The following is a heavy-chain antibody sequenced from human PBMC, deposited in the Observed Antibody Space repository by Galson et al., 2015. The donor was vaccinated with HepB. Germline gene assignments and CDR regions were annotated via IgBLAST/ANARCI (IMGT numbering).Heavy chain of an antibody. CDR1: GYNFITYA. CDR2: INNDNGDT. V-gene: IGHV1-3*04. CDR3: ARVGRDRFHSSSFRDASDI. Sequence: SVKVSCKASGYNFITYAVHWMRQAPGQRLEWMGWINNDNGDTGYSRKFHDRVTITSDTSASVAYMELSSLSSEDTAVYYCARVGRDRFHSSSFRDASDIWGQGTMVTVSA. J-gene: IGHJ3*02. D-gene: IGHD3-22*01.